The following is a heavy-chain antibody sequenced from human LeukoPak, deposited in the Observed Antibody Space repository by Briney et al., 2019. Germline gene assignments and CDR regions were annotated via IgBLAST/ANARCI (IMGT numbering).Heavy chain of an antibody. CDR2: ISSSGSTI. CDR3: ARDSLQYSSSWYDSSFDY. D-gene: IGHD6-13*01. V-gene: IGHV3-48*03. Sequence: GGSLRLSCAASGFTFSSYEMNWVRQAPGKGLEWVSYISSSGSTIYYADSVKGRFTIPRDNAKNSLYLQMNSLRAEDTAVYYCARDSLQYSSSWYDSSFDYWGQGTLVTVSS. CDR1: GFTFSSYE. J-gene: IGHJ4*02.